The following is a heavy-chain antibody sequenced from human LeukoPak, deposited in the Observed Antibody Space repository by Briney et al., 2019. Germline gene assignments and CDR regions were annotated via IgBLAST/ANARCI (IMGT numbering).Heavy chain of an antibody. D-gene: IGHD6-6*01. CDR1: GFTFSSYW. Sequence: SGGSLRLSCAASGFTFSSYWMSWVRQAPGKGLEWVANIKQDGSEKYYVDSVKGRFTISRDNAKNSLYLQMNSLRAEDTAVYYCARHHSRQLGWFDPWGQGTLVTVSS. V-gene: IGHV3-7*01. CDR2: IKQDGSEK. J-gene: IGHJ5*02. CDR3: ARHHSRQLGWFDP.